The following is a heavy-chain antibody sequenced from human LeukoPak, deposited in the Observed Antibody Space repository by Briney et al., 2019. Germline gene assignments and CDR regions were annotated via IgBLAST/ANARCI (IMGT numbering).Heavy chain of an antibody. J-gene: IGHJ4*02. Sequence: GGSLRLSCAASGFTFRNYSMNWVRQAPGKGLEWVSSISSSSSYIYYADSVKGRFTISRDNAKNSLYLQMNSLRAEDTAVYYCARDTYYDILSWQRDFDYRGQGTLVAVSS. CDR1: GFTFRNYS. V-gene: IGHV3-21*01. CDR3: ARDTYYDILSWQRDFDY. D-gene: IGHD3-9*01. CDR2: ISSSSSYI.